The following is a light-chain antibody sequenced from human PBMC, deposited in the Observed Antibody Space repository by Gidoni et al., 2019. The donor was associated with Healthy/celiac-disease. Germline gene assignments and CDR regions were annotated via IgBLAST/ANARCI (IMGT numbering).Light chain of an antibody. CDR2: DAS. CDR1: QDISNY. V-gene: IGKV1-33*01. J-gene: IGKJ5*01. Sequence: DIQMTQSPSSLSASVGDRVTITCQASQDISNYLNWYLQKPGKAPKLLLYDASNLETGVPSRFSGSGSGTDFTLPISSLQPEDIATYYCQQYDNLPITFXQXTRLEIK. CDR3: QQYDNLPIT.